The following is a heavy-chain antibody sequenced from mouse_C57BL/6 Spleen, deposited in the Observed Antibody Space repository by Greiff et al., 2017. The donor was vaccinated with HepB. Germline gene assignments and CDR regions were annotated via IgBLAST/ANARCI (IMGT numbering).Heavy chain of an antibody. CDR3: ARGEVTTTEAWFAY. J-gene: IGHJ3*01. Sequence: EVKVVESGGGLVKPGGSLKLSCAASGFTFSSYAMSWVRQTPEKRLEWVATISDGGSYTYYPDNVKGRFTISRDNAKNNLYLQMSHLKSEDTAMYYGARGEVTTTEAWFAYWGQGILVTVSA. D-gene: IGHD2-2*01. V-gene: IGHV5-4*03. CDR2: ISDGGSYT. CDR1: GFTFSSYA.